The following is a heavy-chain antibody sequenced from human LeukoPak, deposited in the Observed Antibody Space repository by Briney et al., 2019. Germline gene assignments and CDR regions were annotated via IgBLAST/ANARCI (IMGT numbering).Heavy chain of an antibody. D-gene: IGHD3-9*01. Sequence: SETLSLTCTVSGGSISSYYWSWIRQPPGKGLEWIGYIYYTGSTNYNPSLKSRVTISVDTSKNQFSLRLNSVTAADKAVYYCARQMALTYNDIPFDPWGQGILVTVSS. CDR1: GGSISSYY. CDR2: IYYTGST. CDR3: ARQMALTYNDIPFDP. V-gene: IGHV4-59*01. J-gene: IGHJ5*02.